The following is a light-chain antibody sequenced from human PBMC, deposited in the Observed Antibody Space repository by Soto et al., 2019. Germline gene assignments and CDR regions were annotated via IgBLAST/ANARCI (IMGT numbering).Light chain of an antibody. Sequence: QSVLTQPASVSGSPGQSITISCTGTSSDIGRYNYVSWYQQHPGKAPKLMISDVTNRPSGVSNRFSGSKSGNTDSLTISGLQAEDEADYYCSSYTSISTNVFGTGTKLTVL. J-gene: IGLJ1*01. CDR3: SSYTSISTNV. V-gene: IGLV2-14*03. CDR1: SSDIGRYNY. CDR2: DVT.